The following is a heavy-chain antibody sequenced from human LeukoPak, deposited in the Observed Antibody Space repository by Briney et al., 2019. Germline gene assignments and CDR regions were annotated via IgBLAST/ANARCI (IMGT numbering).Heavy chain of an antibody. CDR3: ARAWSYDSSGYYGPNWFDP. Sequence: SETLSLTCTVSGGSISSYYWSWIRQPPGKGLEWIGYIYYSGSTNYNPSLKSRVTISVDTSKNQFSQKLSSVTAADTAVYYCARAWSYDSSGYYGPNWFDPWGQGTLVTVSS. CDR2: IYYSGST. D-gene: IGHD3-22*01. CDR1: GGSISSYY. V-gene: IGHV4-59*01. J-gene: IGHJ5*02.